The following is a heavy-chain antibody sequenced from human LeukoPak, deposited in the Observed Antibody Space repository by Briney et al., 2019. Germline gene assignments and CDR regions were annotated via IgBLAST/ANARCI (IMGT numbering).Heavy chain of an antibody. J-gene: IGHJ4*02. CDR1: GFSFSGYA. V-gene: IGHV3-30*04. CDR3: ARQEARNYYYEGLDY. D-gene: IGHD3-22*01. Sequence: GGSLRLSCVASGFSFSGYAIHWVRQAPGKGLEWVALISYNGGRKDYADSVKGRFTIDRDNSKNTVYLQMNSLRPDDTAIYFCARQEARNYYYEGLDYWGQGNLVAVSS. CDR2: ISYNGGRK.